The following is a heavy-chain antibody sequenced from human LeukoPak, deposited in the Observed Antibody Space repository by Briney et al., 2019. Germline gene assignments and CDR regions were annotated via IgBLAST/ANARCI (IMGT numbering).Heavy chain of an antibody. CDR2: ISYDGSNK. D-gene: IGHD2-2*01. Sequence: GGSLRLSCAASGFTFSSYAMHWVRQAPGKGLEWVALISYDGSNKYYADSVKGRFTISRDNSKNTLYLQMNSLRTEDTALYYCATDLVRIVVVPAATHWGQGTLVTVSS. CDR1: GFTFSSYA. CDR3: ATDLVRIVVVPAATH. V-gene: IGHV3-30-3*01. J-gene: IGHJ4*02.